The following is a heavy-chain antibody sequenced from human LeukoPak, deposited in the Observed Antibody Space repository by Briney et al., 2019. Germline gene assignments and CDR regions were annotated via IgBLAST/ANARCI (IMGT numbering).Heavy chain of an antibody. CDR3: ARCLRGATDWYFDL. CDR2: IIPILKIP. Sequence: GSSVKVSCKASGGIFSSFAISWVRQAPGQGLEWMGRIIPILKIPDYAQKFQGRVTITADRSTSTAYMELNSLRSEDTAVYYCARCLRGATDWYFDLWGRGTLVTVAS. J-gene: IGHJ2*01. CDR1: GGIFSSFA. D-gene: IGHD5-12*01. V-gene: IGHV1-69*04.